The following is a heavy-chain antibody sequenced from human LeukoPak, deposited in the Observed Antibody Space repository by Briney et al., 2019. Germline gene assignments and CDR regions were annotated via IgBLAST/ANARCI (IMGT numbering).Heavy chain of an antibody. CDR1: GFTFSSYS. CDR2: ISSSSSYI. J-gene: IGHJ4*02. D-gene: IGHD6-13*01. V-gene: IGHV3-21*01. CDR3: ARDHSIAAAGMNY. Sequence: GGSLRLSCAASGFTFSSYSMNWVRQAPGKGLEWVSSISSSSSYIYYADSVKGRFTISRDNAKNSLYLQMNSLRAEDTAVYYCARDHSIAAAGMNYWGQGTLVTVSS.